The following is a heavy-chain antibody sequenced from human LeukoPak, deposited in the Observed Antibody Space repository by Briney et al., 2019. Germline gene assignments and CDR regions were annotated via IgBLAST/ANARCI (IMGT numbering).Heavy chain of an antibody. V-gene: IGHV1-69*13. Sequence: SVRVSCKASGGTFSSYAISWVRQAPGQGLEWMGGIIPIFGTANYAQKFQGRVTITADESTSTAYMELSSLRSEDTAVYYCARGDILTGSWDFDIWGQGTMVTVSS. J-gene: IGHJ3*02. D-gene: IGHD3-9*01. CDR1: GGTFSSYA. CDR2: IIPIFGTA. CDR3: ARGDILTGSWDFDI.